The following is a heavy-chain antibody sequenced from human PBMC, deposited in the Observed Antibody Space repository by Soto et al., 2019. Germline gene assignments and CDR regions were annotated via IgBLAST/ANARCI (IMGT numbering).Heavy chain of an antibody. Sequence: QAQLEQSGGEVKKPGSSVKVSCKASRVAFSKFIVTWVRQAPGLGLEWVGGIIPIFGTANYAQKFQGRVTITADESTSTSYMEVNNLRSEDTAVYYCAKVRYSSPMGYYYGMDVWGQRTTVTGSS. V-gene: IGHV1-69*01. CDR1: RVAFSKFI. D-gene: IGHD6-19*01. J-gene: IGHJ6*02. CDR2: IIPIFGTA. CDR3: AKVRYSSPMGYYYGMDV.